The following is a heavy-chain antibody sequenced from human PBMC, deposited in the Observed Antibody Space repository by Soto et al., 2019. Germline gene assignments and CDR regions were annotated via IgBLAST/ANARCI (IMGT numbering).Heavy chain of an antibody. V-gene: IGHV2-5*02. CDR2: IYWDDDK. CDR1: GFSLSTSGVG. CDR3: AHRREYQLLRFDWFDP. J-gene: IGHJ5*02. D-gene: IGHD2-2*01. Sequence: QITLKESGPTLVKPTQTLTLTCTFSGFSLSTSGVGVGWIRQPPGKALEWLALIYWDDDKRYSPSLKSRLTXXXXXXXXXXXXXXXXXXXXXXXTYYCAHRREYQLLRFDWFDPWGQGTLVTVSS.